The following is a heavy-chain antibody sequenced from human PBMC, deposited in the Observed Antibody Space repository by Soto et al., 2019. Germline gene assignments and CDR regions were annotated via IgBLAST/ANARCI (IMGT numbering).Heavy chain of an antibody. J-gene: IGHJ4*02. CDR1: GFTFSSHT. V-gene: IGHV3-74*01. Sequence: PGGSLRLSCAASGFTFSSHTIHWVRQAPGKGLVWVSHIGPSGSGTRDADSVQGRFTISRDNARNTLYLQMNSLRDEDTAVYYCTRDNNWSYDYWGQGILVTVSS. D-gene: IGHD1-1*01. CDR3: TRDNNWSYDY. CDR2: IGPSGSGT.